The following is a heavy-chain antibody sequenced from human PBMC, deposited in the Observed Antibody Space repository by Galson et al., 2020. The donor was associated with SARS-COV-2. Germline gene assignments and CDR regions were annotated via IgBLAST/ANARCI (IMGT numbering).Heavy chain of an antibody. V-gene: IGHV3-30*04. CDR2: ISYDGSNK. CDR1: GFTFSSYA. Sequence: GGTLRLSCAASGFTFSSYAMYWVRQDPGKGLEWVAVISYDGSNKYYTDSVKGRFTISRDNSKNQLYLQMNSLRAEDTSMYYCASDPYYCGGDCYQEFYFDYWGQGTLVTVSS. J-gene: IGHJ4*02. D-gene: IGHD2-21*02. CDR3: ASDPYYCGGDCYQEFYFDY.